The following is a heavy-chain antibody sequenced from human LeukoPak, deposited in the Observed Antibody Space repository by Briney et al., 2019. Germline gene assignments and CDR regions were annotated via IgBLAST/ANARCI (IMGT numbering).Heavy chain of an antibody. CDR1: GFTFNSYA. V-gene: IGHV3-23*01. D-gene: IGHD6-13*01. J-gene: IGHJ4*02. CDR3: AKGLIAAAGT. Sequence: GGSLRLSCAASGFTFNSYAMSWVRQAPGKGLEWVSTISGSGGSTYYADSVKGRFTISRDNSKNTLYLQMNSLRADDTAVYYCAKGLIAAAGTWGQGTLVTVSS. CDR2: ISGSGGST.